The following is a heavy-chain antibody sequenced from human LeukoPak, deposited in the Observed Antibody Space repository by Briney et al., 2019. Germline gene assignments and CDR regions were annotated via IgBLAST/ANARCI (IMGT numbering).Heavy chain of an antibody. CDR1: GFTFSNYG. V-gene: IGHV3-33*01. CDR3: ARDLEDSSPFGAFDM. D-gene: IGHD3-22*01. CDR2: IWFDGIKK. J-gene: IGHJ3*02. Sequence: GGSLRLSCAASGFTFSNYGMHWVRQVPGKGLDWVAAIWFDGIKKYYADSVKGRLTTSRDNSKNTLYLQVNSLRAEDTAVYYCARDLEDSSPFGAFDMWGQGTMVTVSS.